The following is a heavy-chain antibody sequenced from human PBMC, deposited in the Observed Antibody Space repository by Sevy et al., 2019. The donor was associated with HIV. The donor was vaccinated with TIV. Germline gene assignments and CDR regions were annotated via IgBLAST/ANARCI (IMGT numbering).Heavy chain of an antibody. J-gene: IGHJ5*02. CDR2: IYTSGST. CDR1: AGSISSYY. V-gene: IGHV4-4*07. Sequence: SETLSLTCTVSAGSISSYYLSWIRQPAGKGLEWIGRIYTSGSTNYNPSLKSRVTMSVDTSKNQFSLKLSSVTAADTAVYYCARAKPIAAAGNWFDPWGQGTLVTVSS. D-gene: IGHD6-13*01. CDR3: ARAKPIAAAGNWFDP.